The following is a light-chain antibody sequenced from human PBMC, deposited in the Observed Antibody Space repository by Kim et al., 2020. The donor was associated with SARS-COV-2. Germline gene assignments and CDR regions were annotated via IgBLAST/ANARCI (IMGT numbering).Light chain of an antibody. V-gene: IGLV3-19*01. Sequence: VALGQTVRSTCHGDSLRSYYATWYQQKPGQAPILVIYGKNNRPSAIPDRFSGSSSGNTASLTITGTQAGDEADYYCNSRDSNDNVVFGGGTKLTVL. CDR1: SLRSYY. CDR3: NSRDSNDNVV. J-gene: IGLJ2*01. CDR2: GKN.